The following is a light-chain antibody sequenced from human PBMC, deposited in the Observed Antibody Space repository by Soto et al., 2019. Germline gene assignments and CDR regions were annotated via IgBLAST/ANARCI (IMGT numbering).Light chain of an antibody. J-gene: IGKJ1*01. CDR2: KAS. CDR3: QHYNSYPWT. V-gene: IGKV1-5*03. CDR1: QSISTW. Sequence: DIQMTQSPSTLSASVGDRVTITSRASQSISTWLAWYQQKAGKAPKLLIYKASSLESGVPSRFSGSGSGTEFTLTISSLQPDDFATYYCQHYNSYPWTFGQGTKVEIK.